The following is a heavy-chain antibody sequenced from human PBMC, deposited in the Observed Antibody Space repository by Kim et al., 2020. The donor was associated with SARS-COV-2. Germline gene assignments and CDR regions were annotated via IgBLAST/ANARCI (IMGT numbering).Heavy chain of an antibody. CDR2: IYSGGST. D-gene: IGHD5-12*01. CDR3: ARASRDGYNFH. J-gene: IGHJ4*02. CDR1: GFTVSSNY. Sequence: GGSLRLSCAASGFTVSSNYMSWVRQAPGKGLEWVSVIYSGGSTYYADSVKGRFTISRDNSKNTLYLQMNSLRAEDTAVYYCARASRDGYNFHWGQGTLVTVSS. V-gene: IGHV3-66*01.